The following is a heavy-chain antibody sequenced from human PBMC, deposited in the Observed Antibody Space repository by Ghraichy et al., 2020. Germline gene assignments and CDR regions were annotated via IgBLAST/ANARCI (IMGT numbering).Heavy chain of an antibody. Sequence: SETLSLTCAVYGGSFSGYYWSWIRQPPGKGLEWIGEINHSGSTNYNPSLQSRVTISVDTSKNQFSLKLSSVTAADTAVYYCARRAPGFPFDCCGQGTLVTVSS. V-gene: IGHV4-34*01. CDR2: INHSGST. CDR1: GGSFSGYY. CDR3: ARRAPGFPFDC. J-gene: IGHJ4*01.